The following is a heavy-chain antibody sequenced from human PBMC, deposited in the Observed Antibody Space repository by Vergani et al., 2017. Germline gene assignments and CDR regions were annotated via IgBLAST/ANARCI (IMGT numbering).Heavy chain of an antibody. V-gene: IGHV3-53*01. Sequence: EVQLVESGGGLIQPGGSLRLSCAASGFTVSSNYMSWVRQAPGKGLEWVSVIYSGGSTYYADSVKGRFTISRDNTKNTLDLQMNSLRAEDTAVYYGARDATSSDSSSWLDYCYYMDVWGKGTTVTVSS. D-gene: IGHD6-13*01. CDR2: IYSGGST. CDR3: ARDATSSDSSSWLDYCYYMDV. J-gene: IGHJ6*03. CDR1: GFTVSSNY.